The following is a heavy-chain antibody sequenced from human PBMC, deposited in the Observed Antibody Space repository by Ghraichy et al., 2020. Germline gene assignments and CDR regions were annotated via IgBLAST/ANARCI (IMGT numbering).Heavy chain of an antibody. V-gene: IGHV4-34*01. CDR3: ASCCYSGYDWDYYYYGMDV. CDR2: INHSGST. J-gene: IGHJ6*02. CDR1: GGSFSGYY. Sequence: SETLSLTCAVYGGSFSGYYWSWIRQPPGKGLEWIGEINHSGSTNYNPSLKSRVTISVDTSKNQFSLKLSSVTAADTAVYYCASCCYSGYDWDYYYYGMDVWGQGTTVTVSS. D-gene: IGHD5-12*01.